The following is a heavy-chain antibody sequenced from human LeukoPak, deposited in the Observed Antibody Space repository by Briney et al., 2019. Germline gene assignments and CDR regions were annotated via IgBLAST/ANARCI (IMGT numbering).Heavy chain of an antibody. CDR2: INPNSGGT. Sequence: ASVKVSCKASGYTFTGYYMYWVRQAPGQGLEWMGWINPNSGGTNYAQKFQGRVTMTRDTSISTAYMELSRLRSDDTAVYYCARDHVLLWFGELLAFDIWGQGTMVTVSS. V-gene: IGHV1-2*02. D-gene: IGHD3-10*01. J-gene: IGHJ3*02. CDR3: ARDHVLLWFGELLAFDI. CDR1: GYTFTGYY.